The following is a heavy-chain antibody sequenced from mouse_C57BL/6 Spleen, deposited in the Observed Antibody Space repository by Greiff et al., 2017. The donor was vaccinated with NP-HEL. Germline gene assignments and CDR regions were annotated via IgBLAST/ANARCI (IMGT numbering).Heavy chain of an antibody. CDR3: ARKVVPHAMDY. CDR2: IYPGDGDT. CDR1: GYAFSSSW. D-gene: IGHD1-1*01. J-gene: IGHJ4*01. V-gene: IGHV1-82*01. Sequence: QVQLQQSGPELVKPGASVKISCKASGYAFSSSWMNWVKQRPGKGLEWIGRIYPGDGDTNYNGKFKGKATLTADKSSSTAYMQLSSLTSEDSAVYFCARKVVPHAMDYWGQGTSVTVSS.